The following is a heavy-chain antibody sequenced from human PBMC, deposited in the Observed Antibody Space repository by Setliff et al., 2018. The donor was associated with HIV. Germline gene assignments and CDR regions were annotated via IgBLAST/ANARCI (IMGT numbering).Heavy chain of an antibody. CDR3: TTVGDCTNGVCTYYYYYGMDV. J-gene: IGHJ6*02. CDR1: GFTFSNAW. V-gene: IGHV3-15*01. CDR2: IKSKSDGGTT. D-gene: IGHD2-8*01. Sequence: GESLKISCAASGFTFSNAWMSWVRQAPGKGLEWVGRIKSKSDGGTTDYAAPVKGRFTISRDDSKNTLYLQMNSLKTDDTAVYYCTTVGDCTNGVCTYYYYYGMDVWGQGTTVTVSS.